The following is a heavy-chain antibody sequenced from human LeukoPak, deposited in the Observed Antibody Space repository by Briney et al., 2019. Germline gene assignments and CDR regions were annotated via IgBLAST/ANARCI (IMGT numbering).Heavy chain of an antibody. Sequence: PGGSLRLSCAASGFTFSSYAMSWVRQAPGKGLEWVSAISGSGGSTYYADSVKGRFTISRDNAKNSLYLQMNSLRAEDTAVYYCARDLRLEMATSALGYWGQGTLVTVSS. CDR3: ARDLRLEMATSALGY. CDR1: GFTFSSYA. D-gene: IGHD5-24*01. V-gene: IGHV3-23*01. J-gene: IGHJ4*02. CDR2: ISGSGGST.